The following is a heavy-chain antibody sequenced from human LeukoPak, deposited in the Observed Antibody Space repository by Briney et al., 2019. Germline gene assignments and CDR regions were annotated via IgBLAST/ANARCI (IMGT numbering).Heavy chain of an antibody. D-gene: IGHD3-10*01. CDR3: ARVGPHPLRGERWFDP. J-gene: IGHJ5*02. CDR1: GYTFTGYY. CDR2: INTNTGNP. V-gene: IGHV7-4-1*02. Sequence: ASVKVSCKASGYTFTGYYMHWVRQAPGQGLEWMGWINTNTGNPTYAQGFTGRFVFSLDTSVSTAYLQISSLKAEDTAVYYCARVGPHPLRGERWFDPWGQGTLVTVSS.